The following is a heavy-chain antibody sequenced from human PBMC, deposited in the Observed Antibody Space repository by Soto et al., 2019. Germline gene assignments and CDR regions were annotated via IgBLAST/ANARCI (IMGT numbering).Heavy chain of an antibody. D-gene: IGHD1-26*01. J-gene: IGHJ3*01. Sequence: GGSLRLSWAASGFTFDYYWMHWVRQAPGKGLVWVSRIYSDGTSTTYADSVKGRFTISRDNAKNTVSLQMNSLRADDTAVYYCARGDRGAFDLWGQGTVVTVSS. CDR3: ARGDRGAFDL. V-gene: IGHV3-74*01. CDR2: IYSDGTST. CDR1: GFTFDYYW.